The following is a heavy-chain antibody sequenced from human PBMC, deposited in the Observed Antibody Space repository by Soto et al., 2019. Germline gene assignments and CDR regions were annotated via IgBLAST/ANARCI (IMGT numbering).Heavy chain of an antibody. Sequence: EVQLLESGGVLVQPGGSLRLSCAASGFTFSNYAMSWVRQAPGKGLEWVSIISGSGGTTYHADSVKDRFTISRDNSKNTLFLQMNSLRAEDKAVYYWAKGVAVGFHFASSTDRGFDPWGQGTLVTVSS. V-gene: IGHV3-23*01. CDR3: AKGVAVGFHFASSTDRGFDP. J-gene: IGHJ5*02. CDR2: ISGSGGTT. CDR1: GFTFSNYA. D-gene: IGHD3-3*02.